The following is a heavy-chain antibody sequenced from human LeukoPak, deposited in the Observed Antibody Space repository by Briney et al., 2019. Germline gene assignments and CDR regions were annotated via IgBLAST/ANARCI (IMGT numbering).Heavy chain of an antibody. J-gene: IGHJ4*02. CDR1: GFTFSSHW. V-gene: IGHV3-74*01. Sequence: GGSLRLSCAASGFTFSSHWMHWGRQAPGKGLVLVSRINSDGTTTTYADSVKGRFTISRYNAKNTLYLQLNSLRAEHTAVYYCAQGSGNFPLWDWGQGTVVTVSS. CDR3: AQGSGNFPLWD. CDR2: INSDGTTT. D-gene: IGHD4-23*01.